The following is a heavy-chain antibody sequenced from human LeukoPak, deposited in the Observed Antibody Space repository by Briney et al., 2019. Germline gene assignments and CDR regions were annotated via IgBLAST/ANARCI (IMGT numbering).Heavy chain of an antibody. V-gene: IGHV1-18*01. D-gene: IGHD5-24*01. Sequence: ASVKVSCKASGYTFTSYGISWVRQAPGQGLEWMGWISAYNGNTNYAQKLQGRVTMTTDTSTSTAYMELRSLRSDDTVVYYCARRKRSLGDYYYYYMDVWGKGTTVTVSS. CDR1: GYTFTSYG. CDR3: ARRKRSLGDYYYYYMDV. J-gene: IGHJ6*03. CDR2: ISAYNGNT.